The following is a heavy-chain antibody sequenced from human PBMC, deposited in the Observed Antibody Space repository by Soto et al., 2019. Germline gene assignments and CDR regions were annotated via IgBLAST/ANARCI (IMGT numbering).Heavy chain of an antibody. CDR3: ARGVMITFGGVIAEEGYYYYGMDV. CDR2: IYTSGST. V-gene: IGHV4-4*07. J-gene: IGHJ6*02. D-gene: IGHD3-16*02. CDR1: GGSISSYY. Sequence: PSETLSLTCTVSGGSISSYYWCWIRQPAGKXLEWIGRIYTSGSTNYNPSLKSRVTMSVDTSKNQFSLKLSSVTAADTAVYYCARGVMITFGGVIAEEGYYYYGMDVWGQGTTVTVSS.